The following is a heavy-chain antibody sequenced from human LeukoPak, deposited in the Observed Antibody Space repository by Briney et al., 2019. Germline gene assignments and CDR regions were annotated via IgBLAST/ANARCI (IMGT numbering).Heavy chain of an antibody. V-gene: IGHV4-34*01. D-gene: IGHD3-3*01. CDR3: ARQDRTGYYDFWSGYHYYYYYMDV. Sequence: SETLSLTCAVYGGSFNDYYWIWIHQPPGKGLEWIGEIKPSGRTNYNPSLESRVTISVDTSKNQFSLKLSSVTAADTAVYYCARQDRTGYYDFWSGYHYYYYYMDVWGKGTTVTVSS. CDR1: GGSFNDYY. CDR2: IKPSGRT. J-gene: IGHJ6*03.